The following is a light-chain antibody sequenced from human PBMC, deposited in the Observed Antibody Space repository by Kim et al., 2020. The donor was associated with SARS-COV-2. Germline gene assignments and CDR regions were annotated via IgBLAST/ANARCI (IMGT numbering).Light chain of an antibody. CDR2: DAS. Sequence: ASIGNTVTITCQASQDIYKYLRWSQQKPGNAPNLLIPDASTLETGVPSRFSGGGSGTHFTFTISSLQPEDFATYYCQQYDNLPLTFGGGTKVDIK. CDR1: QDIYKY. J-gene: IGKJ4*01. V-gene: IGKV1-33*01. CDR3: QQYDNLPLT.